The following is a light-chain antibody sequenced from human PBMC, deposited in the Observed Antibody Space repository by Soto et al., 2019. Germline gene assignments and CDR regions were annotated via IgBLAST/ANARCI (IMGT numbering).Light chain of an antibody. V-gene: IGKV2-28*01. J-gene: IGKJ5*01. CDR3: MQGVPTPTT. Sequence: DLVMTQSPLSLPVTPGEPASISCRSSQSLLHSDGNTYFDWYLQKPGQSPQLLIYLGSSRASGVPDRFSGSGSGTDFTLKISRVEAEDVGVYFCMQGVPTPTTFGQGTRLEIK. CDR2: LGS. CDR1: QSLLHSDGNTY.